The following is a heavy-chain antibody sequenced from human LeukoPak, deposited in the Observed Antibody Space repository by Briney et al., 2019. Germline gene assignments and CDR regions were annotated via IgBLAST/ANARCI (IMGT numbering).Heavy chain of an antibody. J-gene: IGHJ4*02. CDR2: ISGSGGST. CDR1: GFTVSSNY. CDR3: AKSPKYYYDSSGYYPTPLYYFDY. D-gene: IGHD3-22*01. V-gene: IGHV3-23*01. Sequence: PGGSLRLSCAASGFTVSSNYMSWVRQAPGKGLEWVSAISGSGGSTYYADSVKGRFTISRDNSKNTLYLQMNSLRAEDTAVYYCAKSPKYYYDSSGYYPTPLYYFDYWGQGTLVTVSS.